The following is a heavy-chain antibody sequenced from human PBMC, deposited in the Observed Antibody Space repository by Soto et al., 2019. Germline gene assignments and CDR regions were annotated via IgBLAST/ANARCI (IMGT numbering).Heavy chain of an antibody. V-gene: IGHV3-21*01. D-gene: IGHD3-10*01. CDR2: ISSGSNFI. CDR1: GFPFSRNS. CDR3: ARDPYYYGSGSYYNENQYYYYMDV. Sequence: GESLKISCAASGFPFSRNSMNWVRQAPGKGLEWVSTISSGSNFIYYADSVRGRFTISRDNAKNSLFLQMNSLRAEDTAVYYCARDPYYYGSGSYYNENQYYYYMDVWGKGTTVTVSS. J-gene: IGHJ6*03.